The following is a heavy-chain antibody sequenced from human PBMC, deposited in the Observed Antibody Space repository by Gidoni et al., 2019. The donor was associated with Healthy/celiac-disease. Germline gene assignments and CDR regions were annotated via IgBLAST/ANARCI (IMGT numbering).Heavy chain of an antibody. CDR2: ISSNGGST. D-gene: IGHD6-19*01. J-gene: IGHJ3*02. Sequence: PGKGLEYVSAISSNGGSTYYTDSVKGRFTISRDNSKNTLYLQMSSRRAEDTAVYYCVKRVRAVAGDFDIWGQGTMVTVSS. V-gene: IGHV3-64D*08. CDR3: VKRVRAVAGDFDI.